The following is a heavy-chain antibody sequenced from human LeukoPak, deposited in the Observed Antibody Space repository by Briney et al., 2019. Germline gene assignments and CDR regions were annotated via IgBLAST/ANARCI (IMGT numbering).Heavy chain of an antibody. J-gene: IGHJ6*03. CDR1: GFTFSNAW. CDR3: TTDTGNYDFFRPGYYYYYMDV. D-gene: IGHD3-3*01. V-gene: IGHV3-15*01. CDR2: IKSKTDGGTT. Sequence: GGSLRLSCAASGFTFSNAWMSWVRQAPGKGLEWVGRIKSKTDGGTTDYAATVKGRFTISRDDSKNTLYLQMNSLKTEDTAVYYCTTDTGNYDFFRPGYYYYYMDVWGKGTTVTVSS.